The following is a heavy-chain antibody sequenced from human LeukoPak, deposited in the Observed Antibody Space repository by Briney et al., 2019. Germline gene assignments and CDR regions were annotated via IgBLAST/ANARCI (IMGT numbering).Heavy chain of an antibody. J-gene: IGHJ4*02. CDR1: GGSISSGGYY. Sequence: SETLSLTCTVSGGSISSGGYYWSWIRQPPGKGLEWIGYIYHSGSTYYNPSLKSRVTISVDRSKNQFSLKLSSVTAADTAVYYCARDFTASSDGYWGQGTLVTVSS. CDR3: ARDFTASSDGY. V-gene: IGHV4-30-2*01. D-gene: IGHD3-16*01. CDR2: IYHSGST.